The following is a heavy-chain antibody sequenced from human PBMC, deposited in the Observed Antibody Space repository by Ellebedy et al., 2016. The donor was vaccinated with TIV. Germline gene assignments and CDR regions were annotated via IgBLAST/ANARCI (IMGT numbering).Heavy chain of an antibody. D-gene: IGHD2-2*03. J-gene: IGHJ4*02. CDR3: ARRSSGYCVGVKCTTDFDY. Sequence: GGSLRLXCAASGLTFSVYAMTWVRQAPGKGLEWISAIGGLDTATYYADSVKGRFTISRDNSKDTLYLQMNSLRAEDTGVYYCARRSSGYCVGVKCTTDFDYWGQGTLVTVSS. V-gene: IGHV3-23*05. CDR2: IGGLDTAT. CDR1: GLTFSVYA.